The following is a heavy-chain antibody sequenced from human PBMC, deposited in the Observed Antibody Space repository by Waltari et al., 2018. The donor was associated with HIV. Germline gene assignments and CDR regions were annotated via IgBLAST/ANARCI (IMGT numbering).Heavy chain of an antibody. J-gene: IGHJ4*02. Sequence: QVQLVQSGAEVKKPGASVKVSCKASGYTFTGYYMHWVRQAPGHGLEWMGRINPNSGGTNYAQKFQGRVTMTRDTSISTAYMELSRLRSDDTAVYYCARASGGYYYDSSGQRYYFDYWGQGTLVTVSS. CDR2: INPNSGGT. CDR3: ARASGGYYYDSSGQRYYFDY. D-gene: IGHD3-22*01. V-gene: IGHV1-2*06. CDR1: GYTFTGYY.